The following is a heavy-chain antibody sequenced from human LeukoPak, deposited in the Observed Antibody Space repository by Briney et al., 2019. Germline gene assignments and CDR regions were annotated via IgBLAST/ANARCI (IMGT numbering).Heavy chain of an antibody. Sequence: SETLSLTCAVYGGSFSGYYWSWIRQPPGKGLEWIGEINHSGSTNYNPSLKSRVTISVDTSKNQFSLKLSSVIAADTAVYYCARETAAGTGRTIRLFDYWGQGTLVTVSS. CDR2: INHSGST. J-gene: IGHJ4*02. CDR3: ARETAAGTGRTIRLFDY. CDR1: GGSFSGYY. D-gene: IGHD6-13*01. V-gene: IGHV4-34*01.